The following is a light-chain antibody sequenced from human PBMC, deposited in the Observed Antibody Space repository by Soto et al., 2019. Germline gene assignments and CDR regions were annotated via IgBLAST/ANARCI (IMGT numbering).Light chain of an antibody. J-gene: IGKJ1*01. CDR3: QQYYSTPRT. V-gene: IGKV4-1*01. CDR2: WAS. Sequence: DIVMTQSPDSLAVSLGERATINCKSSQSVLYSSNNKNHLAWYQQKPGQPPKLLIYWASTRESGVPDRFSGSGSGTDFTRTISSLQAEDVAVYYCQQYYSTPRTFGQGTKVEIK. CDR1: QSVLYSSNNKNH.